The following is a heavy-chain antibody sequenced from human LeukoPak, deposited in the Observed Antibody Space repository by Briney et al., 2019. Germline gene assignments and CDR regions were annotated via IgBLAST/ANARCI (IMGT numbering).Heavy chain of an antibody. CDR2: ISAYNGKT. CDR3: ARDQGIYNHRIIGS. V-gene: IGHV1-18*01. D-gene: IGHD1-20*01. J-gene: IGHJ4*02. Sequence: ASVKVSCKASGYTFSSYGISWVRQAPGRGLEWMGWISAYNGKTNFAQEVQGRVTMTTDTSTSTASMELRSLRADDTAVYYCARDQGIYNHRIIGSWGQGTLVTVSS. CDR1: GYTFSSYG.